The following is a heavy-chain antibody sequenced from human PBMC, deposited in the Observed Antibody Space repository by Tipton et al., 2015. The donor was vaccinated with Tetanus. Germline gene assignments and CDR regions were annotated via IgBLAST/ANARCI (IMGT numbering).Heavy chain of an antibody. CDR1: GYSFTSYW. CDR2: IYPGDSGT. J-gene: IGHJ4*02. CDR3: GRPRGSSTNNLDI. D-gene: IGHD2-2*01. V-gene: IGHV5-51*01. Sequence: QLVQSGAEVKKSGESLKISCKASGYSFTSYWIGWVRQMPGKGLEWMGIIYPGDSGTTYSPSFQGQVTISVDKSISTAYLQWSSLKASDTAIYYCGRPRGSSTNNLDIWGQGTLVTVSS.